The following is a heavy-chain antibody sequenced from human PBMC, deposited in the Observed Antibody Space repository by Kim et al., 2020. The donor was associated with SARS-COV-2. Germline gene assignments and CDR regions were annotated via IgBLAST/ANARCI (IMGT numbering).Heavy chain of an antibody. CDR1: GYTFTSYA. CDR2: INAGNGNT. CDR3: ARDRQWHYFDY. D-gene: IGHD6-19*01. Sequence: ASVKVSCKASGYTFTSYAMHWVRQAPGQRLEWMGWINAGNGNTKCSQKFQGRVTITRDTSASTAYMELSSLRSEDTAVYYCARDRQWHYFDYWGQGTLVTVSS. V-gene: IGHV1-3*01. J-gene: IGHJ4*02.